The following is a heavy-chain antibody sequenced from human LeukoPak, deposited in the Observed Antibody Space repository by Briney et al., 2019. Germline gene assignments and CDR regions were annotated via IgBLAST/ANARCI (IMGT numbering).Heavy chain of an antibody. CDR3: ARVPLYSSGCY. V-gene: IGHV3-48*01. CDR1: GFTFSSYS. Sequence: GGSLRLSCAASGFTFSSYSMNWVRQAPGKGLEWVSYISSSSATIYYADSVKGRFTISRDNAKNSLYLQMNSLRAEDTAVYYCARVPLYSSGCYWGQGTLVTVSS. CDR2: ISSSSATI. J-gene: IGHJ4*02. D-gene: IGHD6-19*01.